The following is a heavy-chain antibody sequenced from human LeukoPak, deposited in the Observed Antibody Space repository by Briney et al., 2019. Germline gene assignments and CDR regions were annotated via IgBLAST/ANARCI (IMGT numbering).Heavy chain of an antibody. J-gene: IGHJ5*02. CDR1: GGSISSNNW. Sequence: SETLSLTCAVSGGSISSNNWWSLVRQPPGKGLEWIGEIYHTGSSNYNPSLKSRVTISVDKSKSQFSLKLSSVTAADTAVYYCARGGTTVAGTFWFDPWGQGTLVTVSS. V-gene: IGHV4-4*02. CDR2: IYHTGSS. D-gene: IGHD6-19*01. CDR3: ARGGTTVAGTFWFDP.